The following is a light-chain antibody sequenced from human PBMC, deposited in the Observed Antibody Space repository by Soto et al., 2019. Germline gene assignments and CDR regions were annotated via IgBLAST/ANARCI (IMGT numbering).Light chain of an antibody. Sequence: EIVLTQSPGTLSLSPGERATLSCRASQSVSSRFLAWYQQKPGQAPRLLMYGASNRATGIPDRFSGTGSGTDFTLTISRLEPEDFAVYYCQQHNNWPPITFGQGTRLEIK. CDR1: QSVSSRF. CDR2: GAS. J-gene: IGKJ5*01. CDR3: QQHNNWPPIT. V-gene: IGKV3-20*01.